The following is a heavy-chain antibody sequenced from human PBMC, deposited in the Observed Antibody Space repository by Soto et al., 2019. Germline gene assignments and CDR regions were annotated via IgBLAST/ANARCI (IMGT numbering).Heavy chain of an antibody. V-gene: IGHV1-69*13. CDR1: GGTFSSYA. CDR2: IIPIFGTA. D-gene: IGHD6-25*01. CDR3: ARDQRHYYYYGMDV. Sequence: GASVKVSCKASGGTFSSYAISWVQQAPGQGLEWMGGIIPIFGTANYAQKFQGRVTITADESTSTAYMELSSLRSEDTAVYYCARDQRHYYYYGMDVWGQGTTVTVSS. J-gene: IGHJ6*02.